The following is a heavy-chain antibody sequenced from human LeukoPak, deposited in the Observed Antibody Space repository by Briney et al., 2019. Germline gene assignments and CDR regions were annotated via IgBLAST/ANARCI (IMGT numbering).Heavy chain of an antibody. CDR3: GREVPTVDY. CDR2: ISGGGDIT. Sequence: GGSLRLSCAASGFTFSSYAMTWVRQALGKGLEWVSVISGGGDITYYRDSAKGRFTISRDNSKNTVYLQMNSLRAEDTAVYYCGREVPTVDYWGQGTLVTVSS. J-gene: IGHJ4*02. V-gene: IGHV3-23*01. D-gene: IGHD2-2*01. CDR1: GFTFSSYA.